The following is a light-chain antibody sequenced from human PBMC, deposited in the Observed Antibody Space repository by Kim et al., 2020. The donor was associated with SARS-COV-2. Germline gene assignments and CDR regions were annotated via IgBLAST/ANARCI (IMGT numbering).Light chain of an antibody. CDR2: EVT. Sequence: SELTQPPSASGSPGQSVTISCTGTSSDVGGYNYVSWYQQHPGKAPKLMIYEVTKRPSGVPDRFSGSKSGNTASLTVSGLQVEDEGDYYCGSFGGRHNVV. CDR1: SSDVGGYNY. CDR3: GSFGGRHNVV. J-gene: IGLJ2*01. V-gene: IGLV2-8*01.